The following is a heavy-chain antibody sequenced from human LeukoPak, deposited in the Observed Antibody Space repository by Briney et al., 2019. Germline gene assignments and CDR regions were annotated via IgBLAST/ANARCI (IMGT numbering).Heavy chain of an antibody. J-gene: IGHJ4*02. Sequence: ASVKVSCKASGYTFTSYDINWVRQAPGQGLEWMGIINPSGGSTSYAQKFQGRVTMTRDTSTSTVYMELSSLRSEDTAVYYCARDYMGLRYFEQWGQGTLVTVSS. CDR2: INPSGGST. D-gene: IGHD3-9*01. CDR3: ARDYMGLRYFEQ. CDR1: GYTFTSYD. V-gene: IGHV1-46*01.